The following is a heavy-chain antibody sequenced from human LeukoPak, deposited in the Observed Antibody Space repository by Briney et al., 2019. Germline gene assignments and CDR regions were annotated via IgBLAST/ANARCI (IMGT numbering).Heavy chain of an antibody. CDR3: SRSGSYDY. J-gene: IGHJ4*02. D-gene: IGHD3-10*01. CDR2: INAGNGNT. Sequence: GASVKVSCKASGYTFSNYAMQWVRQAPGQSLEWTGWINAGNGNTKYSQKFQGRVTITRDTSASTAYMELSSLRSEDTAVYYCSRSGSYDYWGQGTLVTVSS. V-gene: IGHV1-3*01. CDR1: GYTFSNYA.